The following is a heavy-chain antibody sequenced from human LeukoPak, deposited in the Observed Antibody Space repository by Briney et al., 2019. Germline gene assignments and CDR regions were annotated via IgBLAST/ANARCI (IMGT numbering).Heavy chain of an antibody. CDR3: ARVGGLNYYDSSGYADY. CDR2: ISAYNGNT. Sequence: GASVKVSCKASGYTFTSYGISWVRQAPGQGLEWMGWISAYNGNTNYAQKLQGRVTMTTDTSTSTAYMELRSLRSDDTAVYYCARVGGLNYYDSSGYADYWGQGTLVTVS. D-gene: IGHD3-22*01. CDR1: GYTFTSYG. J-gene: IGHJ4*02. V-gene: IGHV1-18*01.